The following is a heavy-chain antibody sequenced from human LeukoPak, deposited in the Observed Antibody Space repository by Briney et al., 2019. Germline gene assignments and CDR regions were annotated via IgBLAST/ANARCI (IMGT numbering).Heavy chain of an antibody. V-gene: IGHV4-4*09. D-gene: IGHD6-19*01. CDR2: IYTSGST. J-gene: IGHJ4*02. CDR1: GGSISSYY. Sequence: SETLSLTCTVSGGSISSYYWSWIRQPPGKGLEWIGYIYTSGSTNYNPSLKSRVTISVGTSKNQFSLKLSSVTAADTAVYYCARLGQDSSGWQINAFDYWGQGTLVTVSS. CDR3: ARLGQDSSGWQINAFDY.